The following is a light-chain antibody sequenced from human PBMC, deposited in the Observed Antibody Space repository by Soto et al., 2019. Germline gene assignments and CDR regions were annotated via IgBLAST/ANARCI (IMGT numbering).Light chain of an antibody. V-gene: IGLV1-44*01. CDR1: SSNIGSNS. J-gene: IGLJ1*01. CDR2: SNS. CDR3: GVWDDSVNVRYL. Sequence: QSVLTQPPSASGTPGQRVTISCSGSSSNIGSNSVNWYQQVPGTAPKILIYSNSQRPSGVPDRFSGSKSGTSASLAISCLQSEDEADYYCGVWDDSVNVRYLFGTGTKVTVL.